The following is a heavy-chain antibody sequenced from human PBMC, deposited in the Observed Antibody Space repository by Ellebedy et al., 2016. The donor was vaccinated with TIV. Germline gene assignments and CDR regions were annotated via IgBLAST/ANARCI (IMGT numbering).Heavy chain of an antibody. CDR2: ISADGSST. CDR1: GFSFSAFA. D-gene: IGHD3-22*01. Sequence: GESLKISCAASGFSFSAFAMHWVRQAPGKGLEWLSVISADGSSTYHADSVKGRFTITRDNSKNTPYLQMSRLRTEDTAVYFCAKGSSSGFNYDRVGFEYWGQGTLVTVSS. CDR3: AKGSSSGFNYDRVGFEY. V-gene: IGHV3-23*01. J-gene: IGHJ4*02.